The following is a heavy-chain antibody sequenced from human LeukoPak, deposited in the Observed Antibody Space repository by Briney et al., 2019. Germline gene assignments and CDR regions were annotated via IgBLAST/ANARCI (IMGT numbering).Heavy chain of an antibody. V-gene: IGHV3-23*01. J-gene: IGHJ4*02. D-gene: IGHD2-15*01. CDR3: AKTTTGYSSGRYPAWPIDY. Sequence: PGGSLRLSCAASGFTFSSYGMSWVRQAPGEGLEWISGTSGSGGSTYYANSVKGRFTISRDNSKNTLYLEMNSLRAEDTAIYYCAKTTTGYSSGRYPAWPIDYWGQGTLVTVSS. CDR1: GFTFSSYG. CDR2: TSGSGGST.